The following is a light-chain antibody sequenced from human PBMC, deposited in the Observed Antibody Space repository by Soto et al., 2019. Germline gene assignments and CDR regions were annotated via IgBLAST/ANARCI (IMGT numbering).Light chain of an antibody. CDR3: QQYTNWPPIT. CDR1: QSISDT. CDR2: GPS. Sequence: EIVMTQSPATLSVSPGGRATLSCRASQSISDTLAWYQQKPGQAPRLLIYGPSTRATGIPARFSGSGSGTEFTLTISNLQSEDFAVYYCQQYTNWPPITFGQGTRLEIK. V-gene: IGKV3-15*01. J-gene: IGKJ5*01.